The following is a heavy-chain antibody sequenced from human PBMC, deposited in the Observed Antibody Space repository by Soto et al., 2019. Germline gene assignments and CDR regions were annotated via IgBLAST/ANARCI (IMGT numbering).Heavy chain of an antibody. Sequence: ASVKVSYKASGGTFSSYAISWVRQAPGRGLEWMGGIIPIFGTANYAQKFQGRVTITADKSTSTAYMELSSLRSEDTAVYYCARGVVTPKYYYYYYGMDVWGQGTTVTVSS. CDR3: ARGVVTPKYYYYYYGMDV. V-gene: IGHV1-69*06. D-gene: IGHD2-2*01. J-gene: IGHJ6*02. CDR2: IIPIFGTA. CDR1: GGTFSSYA.